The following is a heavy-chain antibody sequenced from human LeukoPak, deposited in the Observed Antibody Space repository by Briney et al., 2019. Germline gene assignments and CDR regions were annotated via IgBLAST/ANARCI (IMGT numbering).Heavy chain of an antibody. CDR3: ARDLVPYSSGWYYFDY. CDR2: ISAYNCNT. V-gene: IGHV1-18*01. J-gene: IGHJ4*02. D-gene: IGHD6-19*01. CDR1: GYTFTSYG. Sequence: ASVKVSCKASGYTFTSYGISWVRQAPGQGLEWMGWISAYNCNTNYAQKLQGRVTMTTDTSTSTAYMELRSLRSDDTAVYYCARDLVPYSSGWYYFDYWGQGTLVTVSS.